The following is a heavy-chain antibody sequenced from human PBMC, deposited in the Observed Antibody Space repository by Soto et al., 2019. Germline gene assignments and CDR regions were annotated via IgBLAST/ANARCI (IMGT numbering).Heavy chain of an antibody. J-gene: IGHJ4*02. Sequence: GGSLRLSCSASGFIFSTFTMHWVRQAPGKGLEDVSSIISNGGKTYYADSVKGRFTISRDNSKNTVYLQMSSLRAEDTAVYYCVKVRFGSYYYFDSWGRGTLVTVSS. CDR3: VKVRFGSYYYFDS. D-gene: IGHD1-26*01. CDR1: GFIFSTFT. V-gene: IGHV3-64D*06. CDR2: IISNGGKT.